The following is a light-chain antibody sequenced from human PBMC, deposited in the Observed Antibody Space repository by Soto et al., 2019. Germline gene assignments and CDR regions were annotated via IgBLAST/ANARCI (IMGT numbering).Light chain of an antibody. CDR2: SHH. CDR3: AAWDDRLNGWV. V-gene: IGLV1-44*01. J-gene: IGLJ3*02. Sequence: QSVLTQPPSASGTPGQRVTISCSGSISNIESRTVNWYQQLPGAAPKLLISSHHQRPSGVPDRFSASKSGTSASLAISGLQSEDEADYYCAAWDDRLNGWVFGGGTKLTVL. CDR1: ISNIESRT.